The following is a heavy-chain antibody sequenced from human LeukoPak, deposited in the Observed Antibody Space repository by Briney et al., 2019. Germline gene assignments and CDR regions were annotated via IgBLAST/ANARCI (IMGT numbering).Heavy chain of an antibody. Sequence: GASLRLSCTASGYTFTSYGMSWVRQAPGKGLEWMAWISAYNGNTYYAQTLKGRVTMTTDTSKNTPYLEMNSLRSDDTAVYYCATLEPPCTSTSCYGYGDYGSGLDRWGQGTLVTVAS. CDR1: GYTFTSYG. J-gene: IGHJ5*02. CDR2: ISAYNGNT. CDR3: ATLEPPCTSTSCYGYGDYGSGLDR. V-gene: IGHV1-18*01. D-gene: IGHD2-2*01.